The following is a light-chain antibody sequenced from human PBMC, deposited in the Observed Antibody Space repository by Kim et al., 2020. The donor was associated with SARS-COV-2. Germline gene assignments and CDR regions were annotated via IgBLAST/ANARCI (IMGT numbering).Light chain of an antibody. Sequence: PGQSVTISCTGTSNDVGGYNDVSCYQQHPGKDPKLMIYDVSNRPSGVPDRFSGSKSGNTASLTISGLQPEDEADYYCCSYAGSYTVFGGGTQLTVL. J-gene: IGLJ2*01. CDR2: DVS. V-gene: IGLV2-11*03. CDR1: SNDVGGYND. CDR3: CSYAGSYTV.